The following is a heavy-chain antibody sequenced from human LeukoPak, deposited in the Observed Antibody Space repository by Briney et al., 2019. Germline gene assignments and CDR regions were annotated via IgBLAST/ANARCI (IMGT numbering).Heavy chain of an antibody. J-gene: IGHJ4*02. V-gene: IGHV1-46*01. CDR1: GYTFTGYY. D-gene: IGHD3-22*01. CDR2: INPSGGST. Sequence: ASVKVSCKASGYTFTGYYMHWVRQAPGQGLEWMGIINPSGGSTSYAQKFQGRVTMTRDTSTSTVYMELSSLRSEDTAVYYCARERAPVGEDSSGYCHYWGQGTLVTVSS. CDR3: ARERAPVGEDSSGYCHY.